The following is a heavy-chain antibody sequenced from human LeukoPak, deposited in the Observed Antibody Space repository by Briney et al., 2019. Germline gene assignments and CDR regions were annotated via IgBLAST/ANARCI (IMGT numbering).Heavy chain of an antibody. CDR3: ARGGSHYYYYMDV. V-gene: IGHV4-59*01. CDR2: IYFSGIT. Sequence: PSETLSLTCTVSGGSINPYYWIWIRQSPGTGLEWIGYIYFSGITDYNPSLKGRVTFSIDTSKKQFSLNLTSVTAADTAICFCARGGSHYYYYMDVWGKGTRVTVSS. CDR1: GGSINPYY. J-gene: IGHJ6*03. D-gene: IGHD1-26*01.